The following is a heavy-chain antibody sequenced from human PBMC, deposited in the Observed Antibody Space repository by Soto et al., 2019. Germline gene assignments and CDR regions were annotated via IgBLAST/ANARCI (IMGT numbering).Heavy chain of an antibody. V-gene: IGHV4-34*01. CDR3: AERRNYYDSSGEV. CDR1: GGSFSGYY. D-gene: IGHD3-22*01. Sequence: QVQLQQWGAGLLKPSETLSLTCAVYGGSFSGYYWSWIRQPPGKGLEWIGEINHSGSTNHNPSLKSRVTISVDTSKNQFSLKLSSVTAADTAVYYCAERRNYYDSSGEVWGQGTLVAVSS. J-gene: IGHJ4*02. CDR2: INHSGST.